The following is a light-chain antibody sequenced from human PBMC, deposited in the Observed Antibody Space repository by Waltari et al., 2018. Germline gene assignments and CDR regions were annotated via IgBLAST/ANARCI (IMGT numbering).Light chain of an antibody. J-gene: IGLJ1*01. CDR2: NDD. CDR3: QVWDRSIDHTWV. Sequence: SYVLTQPPSVSVAPGQTARITCGGDNTGSKSVHWYQQKPSQAPVLVVFNDDDRPSGIPERFSGSNSGNTATLTISRVEAGDEADYYCQVWDRSIDHTWVFGTGTKVTVL. V-gene: IGLV3-21*02. CDR1: NTGSKS.